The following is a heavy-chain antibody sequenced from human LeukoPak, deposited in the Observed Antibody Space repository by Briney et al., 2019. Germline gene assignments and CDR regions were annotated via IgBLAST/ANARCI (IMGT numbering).Heavy chain of an antibody. CDR1: GFTFNSYA. CDR3: ARRSDGWFYFDY. J-gene: IGHJ4*02. V-gene: IGHV3-66*04. D-gene: IGHD6-19*01. CDR2: IYSAGNT. Sequence: GGSLRLSCAASGFTFNSYAMNWVRQAPGEGLELVSIIYSAGNTYYADSAKGRFTISRDSSENTLYLQMNSLRVEDTAVYYCARRSDGWFYFDYWGQGTLVTVSS.